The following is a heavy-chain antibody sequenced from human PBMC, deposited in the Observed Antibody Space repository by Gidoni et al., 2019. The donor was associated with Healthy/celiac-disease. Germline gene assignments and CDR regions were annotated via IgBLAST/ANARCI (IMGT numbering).Heavy chain of an antibody. D-gene: IGHD3-22*01. CDR2: IIPIFCTA. V-gene: IGHV1-69*01. Sequence: QVQLVQSGAEVKKPGSSVKVSCKASGGTFSSYAISWVRQAPGQGLEWMGGIIPIFCTANYAQKFQGRVTITADESTSTAYMELSSLRSEDTAVYYCAITMIVVVIRGSFEGAFDIWGQGTMVTVSS. J-gene: IGHJ3*02. CDR3: AITMIVVVIRGSFEGAFDI. CDR1: GGTFSSYA.